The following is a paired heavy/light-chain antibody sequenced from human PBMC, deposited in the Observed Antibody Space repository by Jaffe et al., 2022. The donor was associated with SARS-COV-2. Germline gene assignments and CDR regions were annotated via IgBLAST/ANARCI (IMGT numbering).Heavy chain of an antibody. D-gene: IGHD3-22*01. Sequence: QVQLVQSGAEVKKPGSSVKVSCKASGGTFSSYTISWVRQAPGQGLEWMGRIIPILGIANYAQKFQGRVTITADKSTSTAYMELSSLRSEDTAVYYCARAPYYYDSSGYYYAPFDYWGQGTLVTVSS. V-gene: IGHV1-69*02. J-gene: IGHJ4*02. CDR1: GGTFSSYT. CDR2: IIPILGIA. CDR3: ARAPYYYDSSGYYYAPFDY.
Light chain of an antibody. Sequence: ETTLTQSPAFMSATPGDKVNISCKASQDIDDDMNWYQQKPGEAAIFIIQEATTLVPGIPPRFSGSGYGTDFTLTINNIESEDAAYYFCLQHDNFPLTFGQGTKLEIK. CDR1: QDIDDD. J-gene: IGKJ2*01. V-gene: IGKV5-2*01. CDR3: LQHDNFPLT. CDR2: EAT.